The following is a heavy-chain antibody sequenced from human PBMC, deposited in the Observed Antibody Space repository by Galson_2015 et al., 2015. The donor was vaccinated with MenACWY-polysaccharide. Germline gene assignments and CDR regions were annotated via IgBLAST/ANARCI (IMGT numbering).Heavy chain of an antibody. D-gene: IGHD4-17*01. CDR1: GYSFTSNW. J-gene: IGHJ4*02. CDR2: IYPADPDT. CDR3: ARLSATGTVTFDY. Sequence: QSGAEVKKPGESLTISCTGSGYSFTSNWIGWVRQMPGKGLEWMGIIYPADPDTRYSPSFQGQVTISADKSISTAYLQWSSLKASDTAVYYCARLSATGTVTFDYWGQGTLVTVSS. V-gene: IGHV5-51*03.